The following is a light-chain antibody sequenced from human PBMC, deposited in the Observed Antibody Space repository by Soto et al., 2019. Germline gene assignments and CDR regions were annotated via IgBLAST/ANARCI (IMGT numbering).Light chain of an antibody. CDR2: DAS. CDR3: QHTYRTPWT. Sequence: EIVLTQSPATRSLSPGERATLSCRASQSISSYLAWYQQKPGQAPRLLIYDASNRATGIPARFSGSGSGTDFTLTISSVQPEDFATYFCQHTYRTPWTFGQGTKVDIK. V-gene: IGKV3-11*01. CDR1: QSISSY. J-gene: IGKJ1*01.